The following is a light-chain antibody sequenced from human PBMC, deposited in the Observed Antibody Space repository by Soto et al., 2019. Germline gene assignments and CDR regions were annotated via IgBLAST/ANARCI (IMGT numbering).Light chain of an antibody. V-gene: IGLV2-14*01. Sequence: QSALTQPAAVSGSPGQSITISCTGTSSDIGAYNYVSWYQQHPGKAPKLMIHDVSNRPSGVSSRFSGSKSGNTASLSISGLQAEDEADYYCSSYTSSSTVLYVFGPGTKVTV. CDR3: SSYTSSSTVLYV. CDR1: SSDIGAYNY. J-gene: IGLJ1*01. CDR2: DVS.